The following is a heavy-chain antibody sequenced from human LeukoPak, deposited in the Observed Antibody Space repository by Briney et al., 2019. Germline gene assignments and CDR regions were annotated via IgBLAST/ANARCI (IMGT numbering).Heavy chain of an antibody. D-gene: IGHD3-3*01. J-gene: IGHJ3*02. CDR3: ARVAERETYYDFLDFSHAFDI. CDR2: IYYSGNT. CDR1: GDSIRSTTYY. Sequence: MTSETLSLTCSVSGDSIRSTTYYWGWIRQPPGKGLEWIGSIYYSGNTYYNPSLMSRVTISVDTSKKQFSLRLSSVTAADTAVYYCARVAERETYYDFLDFSHAFDIWGQGTMVTVSS. V-gene: IGHV4-39*07.